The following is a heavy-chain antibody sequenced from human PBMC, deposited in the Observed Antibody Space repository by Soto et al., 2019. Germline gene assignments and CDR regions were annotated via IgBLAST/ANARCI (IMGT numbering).Heavy chain of an antibody. CDR2: LIPIFGTA. CDR3: ARYCSGGSCYLANWFDP. V-gene: IGHV1-69*01. J-gene: IGHJ5*02. CDR1: GGTFSSYA. D-gene: IGHD2-15*01. Sequence: QVQLVQSGAEVKKPGSSVKVSCKASGGTFSSYAISWVRQAPGQGLEWMGGLIPIFGTANYAQKFQGRVTITADESTSTAYMELSSLRSEDTAVYYCARYCSGGSCYLANWFDPWGQGTLVTVSS.